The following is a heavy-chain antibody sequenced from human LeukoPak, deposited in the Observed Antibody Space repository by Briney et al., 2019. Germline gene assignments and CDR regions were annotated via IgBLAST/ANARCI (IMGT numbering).Heavy chain of an antibody. CDR3: ARAKYYYGSGSYYKDYYYYYYMDV. CDR1: GGSISSYY. CDR2: IYYSGST. D-gene: IGHD3-10*01. V-gene: IGHV4-59*01. J-gene: IGHJ6*03. Sequence: SETLSLTCTVSGGSISSYYWSWIRQPPGKGLEWIGYIYYSGSTNYNSSLKSRVTISVDTSKNQFSLKLSSVTAADTAVYYCARAKYYYGSGSYYKDYYYYYYMDVWGKGTTVTISS.